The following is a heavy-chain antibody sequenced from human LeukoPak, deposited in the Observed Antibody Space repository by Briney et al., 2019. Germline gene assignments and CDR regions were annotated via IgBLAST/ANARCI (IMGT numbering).Heavy chain of an antibody. CDR2: ISYDGSNK. CDR3: ARGSQSKHLDY. CDR1: GFTFSSYA. D-gene: IGHD2-21*01. V-gene: IGHV3-30-3*01. Sequence: GRSLRFSCAASGFTFSSYAMHWVRQAPGKGLEWVAVISYDGSNKYYADSVKGRFTISRDNSKNTLYLQMNSLRAEDTAVYYCARGSQSKHLDYWGQGTLVTVSS. J-gene: IGHJ4*02.